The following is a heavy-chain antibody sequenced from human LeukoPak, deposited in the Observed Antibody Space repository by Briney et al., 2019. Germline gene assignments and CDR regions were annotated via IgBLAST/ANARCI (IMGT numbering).Heavy chain of an antibody. V-gene: IGHV3-11*01. J-gene: IGHJ1*01. CDR2: ISSSGSTI. CDR3: ASDSDYSSSWTQYFQH. CDR1: GFTFSDYY. D-gene: IGHD6-13*01. Sequence: GGSLRLSCAASGFTFSDYYMSWIRQAPGKGLEWVSYISSSGSTIYYADSVKGRFTISRDNAKNSLYLQMNSLRAEDTAVYYCASDSDYSSSWTQYFQHWGQGTLVTVSS.